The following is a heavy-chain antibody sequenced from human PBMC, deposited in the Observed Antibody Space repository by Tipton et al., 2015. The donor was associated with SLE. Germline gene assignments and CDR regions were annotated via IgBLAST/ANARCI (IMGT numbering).Heavy chain of an antibody. CDR2: IYYSGHT. Sequence: TLSLTCTVSGGSISNYYWSWIRQSPGKGLEWIGYIYYSGHTDYNPSLKSRVTLSVDTSKSQFSLKLSSVTAADTAVYYCARVVTTGLYWYFDLWGRGTLVTVSS. D-gene: IGHD4-17*01. CDR1: GGSISNYY. CDR3: ARVVTTGLYWYFDL. J-gene: IGHJ2*01. V-gene: IGHV4-59*01.